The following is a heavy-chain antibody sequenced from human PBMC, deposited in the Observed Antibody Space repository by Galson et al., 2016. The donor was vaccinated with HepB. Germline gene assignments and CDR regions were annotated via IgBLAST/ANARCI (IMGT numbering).Heavy chain of an antibody. CDR3: ARGPAIVAIPGAVIKRDYYYYGLDV. CDR2: INHRGST. D-gene: IGHD2-2*01. CDR1: GGSFSGYY. J-gene: IGHJ6*02. Sequence: ETLSLTCAVYGGSFSGYYWSWIRQPPGKGLERIAEINHRGSTNYNPSLKSRVTISLDTSKNQLSLKLSSVTAADTAVYYCARGPAIVAIPGAVIKRDYYYYGLDVWGQGTTVTVSS. V-gene: IGHV4-34*01.